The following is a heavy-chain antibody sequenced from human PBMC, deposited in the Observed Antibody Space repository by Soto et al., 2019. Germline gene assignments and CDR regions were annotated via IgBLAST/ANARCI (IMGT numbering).Heavy chain of an antibody. D-gene: IGHD4-17*01. CDR1: GYTFTSYY. V-gene: IGHV1-46*01. CDR2: INPSGGST. CDR3: ARDGSQTTVTTLDYYYGTDV. Sequence: ASVKVSCKASGYTFTSYYMHWVRQAPGQGLEWMGIINPSGGSTSYAQKFQGRVTMTRDTSTSTVYMELSSLRSEDTAVYYCARDGSQTTVTTLDYYYGTDVWGQGTTVTVSS. J-gene: IGHJ6*02.